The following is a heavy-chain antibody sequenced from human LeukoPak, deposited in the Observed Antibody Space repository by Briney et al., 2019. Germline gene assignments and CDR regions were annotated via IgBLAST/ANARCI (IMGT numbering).Heavy chain of an antibody. CDR3: ARDPFGGPMGH. CDR2: ISSSSSTI. J-gene: IGHJ4*02. V-gene: IGHV3-48*01. CDR1: RFTFSNAW. D-gene: IGHD3-16*01. Sequence: GGSLRLSCAASRFTFSNAWMSWVRQAPGKGLEWVSYISSSSSTIYYADSVKGRFTISRDNAKNSLYLQMNSLRAEDTAVYYCARDPFGGPMGHWGQGTLVTVSS.